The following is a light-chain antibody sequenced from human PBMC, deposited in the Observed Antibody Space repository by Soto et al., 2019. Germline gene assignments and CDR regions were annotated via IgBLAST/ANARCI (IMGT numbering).Light chain of an antibody. CDR3: AAWDDSLNGRV. Sequence: QSVLTQPPSVSGAPGQRVTISCTGSSSNIGAGYDVHWYQRIPGTAPKLLIYSNNERPSGVPDRFSGSKSGTSASLAISGLQSEDEADYYCAAWDDSLNGRVFGGGTKLTVL. J-gene: IGLJ3*02. CDR1: SSNIGAGYD. V-gene: IGLV1-40*01. CDR2: SNN.